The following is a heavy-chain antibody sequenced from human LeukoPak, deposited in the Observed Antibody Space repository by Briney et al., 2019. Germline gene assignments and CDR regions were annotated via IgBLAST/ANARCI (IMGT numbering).Heavy chain of an antibody. J-gene: IGHJ4*02. CDR2: ITGSGGST. D-gene: IGHD3-16*01. CDR1: GFTFSSYS. V-gene: IGHV3-23*01. Sequence: PGGSLRLSCAASGFTFSSYSMNWVRQAPGKGLEWVSAITGSGGSTYYADSVKGRFTISRDNSKNTLYLQMHSLRAEDTAVYYCAKDLSRRYYDVYYFDYWGQGTLLTVSS. CDR3: AKDLSRRYYDVYYFDY.